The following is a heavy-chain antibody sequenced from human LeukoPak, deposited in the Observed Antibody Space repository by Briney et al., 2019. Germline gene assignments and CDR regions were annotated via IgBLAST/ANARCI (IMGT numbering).Heavy chain of an antibody. Sequence: PGGSLRLSCAASGFTVITNYMSWVRQAPGKGLEWVSVIYSDGTTHYADSVKGRFTISRDNSKNTLYLQMNSLRAEDTAVYYCAKDHGTAMVDWGQGTLVTVSS. J-gene: IGHJ4*02. CDR2: IYSDGTT. D-gene: IGHD5-18*01. CDR3: AKDHGTAMVD. V-gene: IGHV3-66*02. CDR1: GFTVITNY.